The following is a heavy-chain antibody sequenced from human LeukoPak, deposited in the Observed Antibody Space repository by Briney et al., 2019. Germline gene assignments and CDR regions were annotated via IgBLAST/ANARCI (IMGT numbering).Heavy chain of an antibody. CDR3: ARSNIVVVTANHDFDY. D-gene: IGHD2-21*02. V-gene: IGHV3-30-3*01. CDR1: GFTFSSYA. Sequence: GGSLRLSCAASGFTFSSYAMHWVPQAPGKGLECVAVISYDGSNKYYADSVKGRFTISRDNSKNTLYLQMNSLRAEDTAVYYCARSNIVVVTANHDFDYWGQGTLVTVSS. J-gene: IGHJ4*02. CDR2: ISYDGSNK.